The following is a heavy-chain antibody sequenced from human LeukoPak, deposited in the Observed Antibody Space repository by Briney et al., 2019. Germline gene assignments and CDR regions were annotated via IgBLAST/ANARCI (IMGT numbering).Heavy chain of an antibody. D-gene: IGHD3-22*01. V-gene: IGHV4-34*01. CDR2: INPSGRI. J-gene: IGHJ6*03. CDR1: GGSFSGYY. CDR3: ARGRHEVSMIVVVMTAVSYYLDV. Sequence: SETLSLTCAVYGGSFSGYYWTWIRQAPGKGLEWIGEINPSGRISYNPSLKSRLTISVDASKNQSSLNLRSLTAADTAVYYRARGRHEVSMIVVVMTAVSYYLDVWGKGTTVTVS.